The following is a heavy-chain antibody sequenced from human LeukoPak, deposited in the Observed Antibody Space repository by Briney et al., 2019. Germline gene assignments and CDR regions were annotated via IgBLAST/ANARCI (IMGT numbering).Heavy chain of an antibody. J-gene: IGHJ4*02. CDR1: GFSFSRYW. D-gene: IGHD3-10*01. CDR2: IKADGTYT. Sequence: PGGSLRLSCAASGFSFSRYWMHWVRQAPGEGLVWVAWIKADGTYTSYADSVKGRFTMSRDNARNTVYLQMNSLRSDDTAVYYCARDYDTGITPGGDFDFWGQGTLVTVSS. CDR3: ARDYDTGITPGGDFDF. V-gene: IGHV3-74*01.